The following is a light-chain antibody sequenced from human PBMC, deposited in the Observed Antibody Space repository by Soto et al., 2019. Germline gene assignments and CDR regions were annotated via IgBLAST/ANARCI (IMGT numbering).Light chain of an antibody. J-gene: IGLJ3*02. Sequence: QSVLTQPASVSGSPGQSITISCTGTSSDVGDYDYVSWYQQHPGKAPKLMIFDVSNRPSGVSNRFSGSKSGNTASLTISGLQTEDEADYYCSSYTSSNTWVFGGGTKLTVL. CDR3: SSYTSSNTWV. V-gene: IGLV2-14*01. CDR1: SSDVGDYDY. CDR2: DVS.